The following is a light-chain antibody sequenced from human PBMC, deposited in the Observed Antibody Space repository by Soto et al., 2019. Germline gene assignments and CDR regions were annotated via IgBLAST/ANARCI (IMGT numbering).Light chain of an antibody. Sequence: DIQMTQSPSTLSASVGDRVTITCRASQSISSWLAWYQQKPGKAPKLLIYDASSLESGVPSRFIGSGSGTEFTLTISSLQPDDFATYYCQQYNSYPLTFGQGTRLEI. CDR1: QSISSW. CDR3: QQYNSYPLT. J-gene: IGKJ5*01. CDR2: DAS. V-gene: IGKV1-5*01.